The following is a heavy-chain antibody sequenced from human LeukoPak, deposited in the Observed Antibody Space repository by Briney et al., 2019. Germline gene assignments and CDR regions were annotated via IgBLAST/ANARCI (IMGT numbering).Heavy chain of an antibody. CDR1: GYTFTGYY. J-gene: IGHJ6*03. D-gene: IGHD2-2*01. V-gene: IGHV1-2*02. CDR3: ARGAPDIVVVPAAAYYYYTDV. Sequence: GASVKVSCKASGYTFTGYYMHWVRQAPGQGLEWMGWINPNSGGTNYAQKFQGRVTMTRDTSISTAYMELSRLRSDDTAVYYCARGAPDIVVVPAAAYYYYTDVWGKGTTVTVSS. CDR2: INPNSGGT.